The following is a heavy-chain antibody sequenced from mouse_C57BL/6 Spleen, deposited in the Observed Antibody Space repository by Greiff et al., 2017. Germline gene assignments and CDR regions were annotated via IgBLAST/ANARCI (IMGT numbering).Heavy chain of an antibody. D-gene: IGHD2-4*01. V-gene: IGHV1-82*01. Sequence: QVQLQQSGPELVKPGASVKITCKASGYAFSSSGMNWVKQRPGKGLEWIGRIYPGDGDTNYNGNFKGKATLTADKSSSTAFMRLSSLTSEDSAVYFCARYYEGTLWYFDVWGTGTTVTVSS. CDR1: GYAFSSSG. CDR3: ARYYEGTLWYFDV. J-gene: IGHJ1*03. CDR2: IYPGDGDT.